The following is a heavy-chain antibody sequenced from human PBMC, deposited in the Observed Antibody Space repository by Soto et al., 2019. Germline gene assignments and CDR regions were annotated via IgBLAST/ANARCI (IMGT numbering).Heavy chain of an antibody. Sequence: GASVKVSCKASGYSFTNYAMHWVRQAPGQRLEWMGWINAGNGNTEYSQKFQGRVIITRDTSASTAYMELSSLRSEDTAVYYCARSQFLQHLAGMGYWGQGTPVTVSS. CDR3: ARSQFLQHLAGMGY. J-gene: IGHJ4*02. CDR1: GYSFTNYA. CDR2: INAGNGNT. V-gene: IGHV1-3*01. D-gene: IGHD6-13*01.